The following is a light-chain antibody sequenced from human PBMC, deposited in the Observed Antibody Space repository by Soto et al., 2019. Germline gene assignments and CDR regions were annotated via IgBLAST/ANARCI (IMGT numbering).Light chain of an antibody. CDR3: QQYDTSPGT. J-gene: IGKJ1*01. CDR2: GAS. CDR1: QSVSSSY. Sequence: EIVFTQAPGTLSFSPGERATLSCRASQSVSSSYLAWYQQTPGQAPRLLIYGASSRATGIPDRFSGSGSGTDFTLTISRLEPEDFAVYYCQQYDTSPGTLGQGTKVDIK. V-gene: IGKV3-20*01.